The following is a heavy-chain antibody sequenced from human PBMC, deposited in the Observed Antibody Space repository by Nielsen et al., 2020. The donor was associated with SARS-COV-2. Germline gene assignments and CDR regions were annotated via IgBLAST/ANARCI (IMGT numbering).Heavy chain of an antibody. V-gene: IGHV4-59*01. CDR1: GGSIGGYY. CDR2: IYYAGTT. D-gene: IGHD5-24*01. J-gene: IGHJ4*02. CDR3: VRIDMATISVDY. Sequence: SETLSLTCTVSGGSIGGYYWSWVRQPPGKGLEWIGYIYYAGTTDYNPSLKSRVTISVDTSKNQFSLKVNSVTAADTAVYYCVRIDMATISVDYWGRGTLVTVSS.